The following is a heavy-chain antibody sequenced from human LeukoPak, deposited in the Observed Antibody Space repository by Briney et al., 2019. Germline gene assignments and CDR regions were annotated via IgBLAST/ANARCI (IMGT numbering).Heavy chain of an antibody. CDR3: ARAPAGYGLLYYFDY. V-gene: IGHV1-8*01. Sequence: ASVKVSCKASGYTFTSYDINWVRQATGQGLEWMGWMNPNSGNTGYAQKFQGRATMTRNTSISTAYMELSSLRSEDTAVYYCARAPAGYGLLYYFDYWGQGTLVTVSS. J-gene: IGHJ4*02. CDR1: GYTFTSYD. CDR2: MNPNSGNT. D-gene: IGHD2/OR15-2a*01.